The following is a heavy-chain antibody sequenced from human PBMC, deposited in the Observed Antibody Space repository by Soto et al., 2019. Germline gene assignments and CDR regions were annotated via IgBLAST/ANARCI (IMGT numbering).Heavy chain of an antibody. J-gene: IGHJ6*02. V-gene: IGHV2-5*02. CDR2: IYWDDDK. Sequence: QITLMESGPTLVKPTQTLTLTCTFSGFSLTTSGVGVGWIRQPPGKALEWLALIYWDDDKRYSPSLKSRLTITKHTSKNQVVLTMTHMDRVDTATYYCAHTSAPRLVDVWGRGTTVTVSS. D-gene: IGHD6-25*01. CDR1: GFSLTTSGVG. CDR3: AHTSAPRLVDV.